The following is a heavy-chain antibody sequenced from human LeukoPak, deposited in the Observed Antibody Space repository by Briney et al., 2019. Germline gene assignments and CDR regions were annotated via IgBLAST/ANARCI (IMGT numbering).Heavy chain of an antibody. CDR3: ARHSTASGYLNYFDY. J-gene: IGHJ4*02. D-gene: IGHD1-1*01. CDR2: IYYSGST. Sequence: SETLSLTCTVSGGSINNYYWSWIRQPPGKGLEWIGYIYYSGSTNYNPSLKSRVTISVDTSKNQFSLKLSSVTAADTAVYYCARHSTASGYLNYFDYWGQGTLVTVSS. V-gene: IGHV4-59*08. CDR1: GGSINNYY.